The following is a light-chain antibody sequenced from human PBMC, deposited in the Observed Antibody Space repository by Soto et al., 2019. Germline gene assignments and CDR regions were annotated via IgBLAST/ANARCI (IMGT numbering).Light chain of an antibody. Sequence: QSALTQPRSVSGSPGQSVTISCTGTSSDVGGYNYVSWYQHHPGKAPKLLIYDVSRRPSGVPDRFSGSKSGNTASLTISGLQAEDEADYYCCSYAGTDRVFGGGTKLTVL. CDR2: DVS. CDR1: SSDVGGYNY. CDR3: CSYAGTDRV. V-gene: IGLV2-11*01. J-gene: IGLJ2*01.